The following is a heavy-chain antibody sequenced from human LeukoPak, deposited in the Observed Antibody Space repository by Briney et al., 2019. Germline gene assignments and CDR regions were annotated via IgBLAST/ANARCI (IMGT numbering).Heavy chain of an antibody. V-gene: IGHV3-23*01. CDR3: AKDEPPYSSGWYDAFDI. J-gene: IGHJ3*02. D-gene: IGHD6-19*01. CDR1: GFTFSSYA. Sequence: GGSLRLSCAASGFTFSSYAMSWVRQAPGKGLEWVSAISGSGGSTYYADSVKGRFTISRDNSKNTLYLQMNNLRAEDTAVYYCAKDEPPYSSGWYDAFDIWGQGTMVTVSS. CDR2: ISGSGGST.